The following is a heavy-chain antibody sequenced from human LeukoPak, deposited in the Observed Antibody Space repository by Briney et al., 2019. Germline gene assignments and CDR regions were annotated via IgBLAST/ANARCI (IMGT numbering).Heavy chain of an antibody. V-gene: IGHV1-69*05. CDR2: IIPIFGTA. CDR3: ATVEWDTPHAYFDY. Sequence: GASVKVSCKGSGGTFSSYAISWVRQAPGQGLEWMGGIIPIFGTANYAQKFQGRVTITTDESTSTAYMELSSLRSEDTAVYYCATVEWDTPHAYFDYWGQGTLVTVSS. CDR1: GGTFSSYA. D-gene: IGHD3-3*01. J-gene: IGHJ4*02.